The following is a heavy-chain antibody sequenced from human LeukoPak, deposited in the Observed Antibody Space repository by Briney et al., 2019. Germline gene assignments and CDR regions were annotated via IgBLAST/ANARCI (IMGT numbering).Heavy chain of an antibody. D-gene: IGHD7-27*01. Sequence: GGSLRLSCAASGFTYSSYWMSCVRQAPGKGLEWVANIKQDGSEKYYVDSVKGRFTISRDNAKNSLYLQMNSLRPEDTAVYYCARNNWGIDDWGQGTLVTVSS. CDR3: ARNNWGIDD. CDR1: GFTYSSYW. J-gene: IGHJ4*02. CDR2: IKQDGSEK. V-gene: IGHV3-7*01.